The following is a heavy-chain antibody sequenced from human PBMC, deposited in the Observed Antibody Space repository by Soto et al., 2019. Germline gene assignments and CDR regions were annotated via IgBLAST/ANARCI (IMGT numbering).Heavy chain of an antibody. CDR2: IIPIFGTA. V-gene: IGHV1-69*13. Sequence: SVKVSCKASGGTFSSYAISWVRQAPGQGLEWMGGIIPIFGTANYAQKFQGRVTITADESTSTAYMELSSLRSEDTAVYYCAGGGLYYYDSSGHLFDYWGQGTLVTVSS. D-gene: IGHD3-22*01. CDR1: GGTFSSYA. CDR3: AGGGLYYYDSSGHLFDY. J-gene: IGHJ4*02.